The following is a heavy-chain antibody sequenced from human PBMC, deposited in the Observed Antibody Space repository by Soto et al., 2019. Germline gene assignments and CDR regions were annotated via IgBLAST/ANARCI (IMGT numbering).Heavy chain of an antibody. D-gene: IGHD2-2*01. J-gene: IGHJ4*02. CDR2: ISYDGSNK. CDR1: GFTFSSYA. Sequence: QVQLVESGGGVVQPGRSLRLSCAASGFTFSSYAMHWVRQAPGKGLEWVAVISYDGSNKYYADSVKGRFTISRDNSKNTLYLQMNSLRAEDTAVYYCARDPYCSSTSCRGGGDYWGQGTLVTVSS. V-gene: IGHV3-30-3*01. CDR3: ARDPYCSSTSCRGGGDY.